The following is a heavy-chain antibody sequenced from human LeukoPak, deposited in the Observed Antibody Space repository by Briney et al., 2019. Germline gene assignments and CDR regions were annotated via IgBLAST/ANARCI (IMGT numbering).Heavy chain of an antibody. CDR1: GGPFSNYG. Sequence: SVKVSCKVSGGPFSNYGLSWVRQAPGQGLEWMGGIIPIFPSTNYAQNFQGRVTITADKSTSTVYMELSRLRTDDTAVYYCARPPVSGTLNDAFDIWGQGTVVTVSS. J-gene: IGHJ3*02. V-gene: IGHV1-69*06. D-gene: IGHD1/OR15-1a*01. CDR2: IIPIFPST. CDR3: ARPPVSGTLNDAFDI.